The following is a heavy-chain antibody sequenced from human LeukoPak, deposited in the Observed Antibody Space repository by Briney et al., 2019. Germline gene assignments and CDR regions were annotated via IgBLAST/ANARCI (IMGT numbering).Heavy chain of an antibody. CDR2: IKQDGSER. D-gene: IGHD3-10*01. CDR3: AREAMVRGVPDAFDI. V-gene: IGHV3-7*01. J-gene: IGHJ3*02. Sequence: PGGSLRLSCAASGFAFSSYWMSWVRQAPGKGLEWVANIKQDGSERYYVDSVKGRFAISRDNAKNLLFLQMNNLRAEDTAVYYCAREAMVRGVPDAFDIWGQGTVVTVSS. CDR1: GFAFSSYW.